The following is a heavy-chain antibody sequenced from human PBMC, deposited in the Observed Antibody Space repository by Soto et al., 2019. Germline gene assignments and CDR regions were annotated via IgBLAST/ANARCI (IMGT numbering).Heavy chain of an antibody. CDR3: ARELYGGKDF. V-gene: IGHV3-72*01. CDR2: TRNKTYSYTT. J-gene: IGHJ4*02. D-gene: IGHD2-15*01. CDR1: GFTLSALY. Sequence: PGGSLRLSCAASGFTLSALYMDWVRHAPGKGLEWVGRTRNKTYSYTTEYAPSVKGRCTISTDDSKNSLYLQMNSLKAEDTAVYYCARELYGGKDFWGQGTLVTVSS.